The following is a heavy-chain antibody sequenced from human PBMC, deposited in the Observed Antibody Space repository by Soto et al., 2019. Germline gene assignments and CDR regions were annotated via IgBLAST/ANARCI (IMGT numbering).Heavy chain of an antibody. Sequence: QVHLVQSGAEVKKPGASVKVSCKGSGYAFTTYGTTWVRQAPGQGLEWMGWFSAHNGNTNYAQKLQGRVTVTRDTSTSTAYMQLRSLRSDATAVYYCARGRYGDYWGQGALVTVSS. CDR1: GYAFTTYG. J-gene: IGHJ4*02. D-gene: IGHD1-1*01. CDR2: FSAHNGNT. CDR3: ARGRYGDY. V-gene: IGHV1-18*01.